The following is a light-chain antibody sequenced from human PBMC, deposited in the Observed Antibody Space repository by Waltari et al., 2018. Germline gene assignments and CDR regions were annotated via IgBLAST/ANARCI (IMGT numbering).Light chain of an antibody. Sequence: QSALTQPRSVSGSPGQSVTISCTGTSIDIGGNDFVSWYQQYPGKAPKLMIYDVTKRPSGVPERYSCSMSGNTASLIISVLQVDDVSDYFCCSYVGTSSVVFGGGSNLTVL. CDR2: DVT. CDR1: SIDIGGNDF. J-gene: IGLJ2*01. CDR3: CSYVGTSSVV. V-gene: IGLV2-11*01.